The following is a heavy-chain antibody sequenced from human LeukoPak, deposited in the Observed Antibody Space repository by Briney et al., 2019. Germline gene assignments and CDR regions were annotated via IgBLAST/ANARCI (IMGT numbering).Heavy chain of an antibody. D-gene: IGHD3-10*01. Sequence: ASVKVSCKPSGYTFTNYGISWVRQAPGQGLEWMGWISGYNGNTNYVQKFRGRVTMTTDTSTSTVYMELRSLRSDDTAVYYCARGPTMVRGVRWFDPWGQGTLVTVSS. CDR2: ISGYNGNT. CDR1: GYTFTNYG. CDR3: ARGPTMVRGVRWFDP. V-gene: IGHV1-18*01. J-gene: IGHJ5*02.